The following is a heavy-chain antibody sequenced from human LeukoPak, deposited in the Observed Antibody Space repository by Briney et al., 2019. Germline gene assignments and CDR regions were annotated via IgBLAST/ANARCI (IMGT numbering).Heavy chain of an antibody. V-gene: IGHV3-11*04. CDR1: GFTFSDYY. CDR2: ISSSGTTI. CDR3: ARTTIFGVVIIRSYYFDY. J-gene: IGHJ4*02. Sequence: GGSLRLSCAASGFTFSDYYMSWIRQAPGKGLEWVSYISSSGTTIYYADSVKGRFTISRDNAKNSLYLQMNSLRAEDTAVYYCARTTIFGVVIIRSYYFDYWGQGTLVTVSS. D-gene: IGHD3-3*01.